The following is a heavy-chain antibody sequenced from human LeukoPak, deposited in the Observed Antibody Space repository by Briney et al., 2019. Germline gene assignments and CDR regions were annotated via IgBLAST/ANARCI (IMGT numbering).Heavy chain of an antibody. Sequence: PGGSLRLSCAASGFTFSSYGMSWVRQAPGKGLEWVSAISGSGGSTYYADSVKGRFTISRDNSKNTLYLQMNSLRAEDTAVYYCASEVRGVIRVFGYWGQGTLVTVSS. CDR3: ASEVRGVIRVFGY. CDR2: ISGSGGST. CDR1: GFTFSSYG. J-gene: IGHJ4*02. V-gene: IGHV3-23*01. D-gene: IGHD3-10*01.